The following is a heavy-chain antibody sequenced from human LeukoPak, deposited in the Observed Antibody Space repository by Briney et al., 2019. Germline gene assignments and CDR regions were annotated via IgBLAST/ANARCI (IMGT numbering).Heavy chain of an antibody. CDR2: ISGSGANT. Sequence: GGSLRLSCAASAFTFNSYAMSWVRQAPGKGLEWVSAISGSGANTYYADSVKGRFTISRDNSKNTLYLQMNNLRAEDTAVYHCAKCRVGAANFDYWGQGTLVTVSS. CDR1: AFTFNSYA. V-gene: IGHV3-23*01. J-gene: IGHJ4*02. CDR3: AKCRVGAANFDY. D-gene: IGHD1-26*01.